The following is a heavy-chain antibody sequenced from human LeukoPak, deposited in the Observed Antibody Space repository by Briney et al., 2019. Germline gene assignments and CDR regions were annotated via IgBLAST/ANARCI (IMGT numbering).Heavy chain of an antibody. D-gene: IGHD6-13*01. CDR3: ARGPDSIAAAGTDY. J-gene: IGHJ4*02. CDR2: IIPILGIA. V-gene: IGHV1-69*04. Sequence: ASVKVSCKASGYTFTSYGISWVRQAPGQGLEWMGRIIPILGIANYAQKFQGRVTITADKSTSTAYMELSSLRSEDTAVYYCARGPDSIAAAGTDYWGQGTLVTVSS. CDR1: GYTFTSYG.